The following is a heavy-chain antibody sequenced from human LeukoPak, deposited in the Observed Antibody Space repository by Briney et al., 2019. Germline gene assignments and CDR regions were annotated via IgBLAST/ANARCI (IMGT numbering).Heavy chain of an antibody. V-gene: IGHV1-46*01. Sequence: ASVKVSCKASGYTFINYYMHWVRQAPGQGLEWVGVINPSDITTSYAQKFQGRVTMTRDTSTSTVYMHLSSLRSEDTAVYYCTRQSLTGMPSLDYWGQGTLVTVSS. CDR3: TRQSLTGMPSLDY. CDR1: GYTFINYY. D-gene: IGHD1-20*01. CDR2: INPSDITT. J-gene: IGHJ4*02.